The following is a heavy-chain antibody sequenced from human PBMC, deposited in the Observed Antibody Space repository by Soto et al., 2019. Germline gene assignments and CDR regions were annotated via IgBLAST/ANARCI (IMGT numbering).Heavy chain of an antibody. J-gene: IGHJ4*02. D-gene: IGHD2-21*01. Sequence: QVQLVESGGGVVQPGRSLRVSCAASGFTFSDYGIYWVRQAPGKGLEWVALISYDGNNREYGDSVKGRFTISRDNSKNTLYLQMNSLRVEDTAVYYCPFGDTSFAYWGQGTLVTVSS. CDR3: PFGDTSFAY. CDR1: GFTFSDYG. CDR2: ISYDGNNR. V-gene: IGHV3-30*03.